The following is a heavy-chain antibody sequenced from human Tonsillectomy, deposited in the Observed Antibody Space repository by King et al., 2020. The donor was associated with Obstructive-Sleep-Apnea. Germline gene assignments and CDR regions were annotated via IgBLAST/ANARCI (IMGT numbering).Heavy chain of an antibody. CDR2: INPHSGAT. CDR3: ARSSGGRFLEWFYFDY. Sequence: GGGGGRRGAAREVSCKTSGYRVTGHDMHWGRQAPGQGREWVGWINPHSGATDDAQKFQGRVTMTRDTSINTAYMELSRLGSDDTAVYYCARSSGGRFLEWFYFDYWGQGTLVTVSS. D-gene: IGHD3-3*01. V-gene: IGHV1-2*02. CDR1: GYRVTGHD. J-gene: IGHJ4*02.